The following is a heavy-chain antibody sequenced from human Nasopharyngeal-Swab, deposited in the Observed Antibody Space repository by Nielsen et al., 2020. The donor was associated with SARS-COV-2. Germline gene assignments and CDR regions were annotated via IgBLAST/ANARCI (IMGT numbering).Heavy chain of an antibody. D-gene: IGHD3-22*01. CDR2: VSYSGIP. J-gene: IGHJ4*02. V-gene: IGHV4-59*11. Sequence: SETLSLTFTVSGSFTSGHDWSWIRQPPGKGLEWIGYVSYSGIPNYNPSLNSRVTISADSSKNQFSLELGSVTAAETDVYYCAREEYYYDSSGNYYRAFDNWGQGTLVRVSS. CDR3: AREEYYYDSSGNYYRAFDN. CDR1: GSFTSGHD.